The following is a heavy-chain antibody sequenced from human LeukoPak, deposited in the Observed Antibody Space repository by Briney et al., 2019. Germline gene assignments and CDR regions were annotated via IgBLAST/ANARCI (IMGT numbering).Heavy chain of an antibody. V-gene: IGHV3-11*01. CDR1: GFTFSDYY. D-gene: IGHD1-7*01. CDR3: ARDRNWNYVGGFYYGMDV. Sequence: KPGGSLRLSCAASGFTFSDYYMSWIRQAPGKGLEWVSYISSSGSTIYYADSVKGRFTISRDNAKNSLYLQMNSLRAEDTAMYYCARDRNWNYVGGFYYGMDVWGQGTTVTVSS. CDR2: ISSSGSTI. J-gene: IGHJ6*02.